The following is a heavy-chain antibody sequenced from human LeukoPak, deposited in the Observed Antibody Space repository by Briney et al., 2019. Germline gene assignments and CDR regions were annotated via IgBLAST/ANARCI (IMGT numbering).Heavy chain of an antibody. CDR2: INHSGST. Sequence: PGGSLRLSCAASGFTFSSYWMSWIRQPPGKGLEWIGEINHSGSTNYNPSLKSRVTISVDASKNQFSLKLSSVTAADTAVYYCARGLNYVVYWGQGTLVTVSS. V-gene: IGHV4-34*01. J-gene: IGHJ4*02. CDR1: GFTFSSYW. D-gene: IGHD3-10*02. CDR3: ARGLNYVVY.